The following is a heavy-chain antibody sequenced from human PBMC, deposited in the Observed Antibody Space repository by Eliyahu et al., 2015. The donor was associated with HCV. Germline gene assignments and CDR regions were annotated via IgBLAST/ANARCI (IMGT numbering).Heavy chain of an antibody. D-gene: IGHD6-13*01. CDR3: ARGIAAAGFDY. CDR1: GGSFXGYY. Sequence: QVQLQQWGAGLLKPSETLSLTCAVYGGSFXGYYWXWIRQPXGKGLEWIGEINHSGSTNYNPSLKSRVTISVDTSKNQFSLKLSSVTAADTAVYYCARGIAAAGFDYWGQGTLVTVSS. CDR2: INHSGST. V-gene: IGHV4-34*01. J-gene: IGHJ4*02.